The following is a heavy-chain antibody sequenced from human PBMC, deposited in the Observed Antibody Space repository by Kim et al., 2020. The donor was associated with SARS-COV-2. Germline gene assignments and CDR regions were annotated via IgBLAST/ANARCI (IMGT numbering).Heavy chain of an antibody. Sequence: GGSLRLSCAASGFTFSNYDMNWVRQAPGKGLDWVSAITTSGGSRYYADSVKGRFTISRDNSKNTLYLQMNSLRAEDTAIYYCVRQVSWGQHVASDYWGQGALVTVSS. CDR3: VRQVSWGQHVASDY. CDR1: GFTFSNYD. D-gene: IGHD3-16*01. V-gene: IGHV3-23*01. CDR2: ITTSGGSR. J-gene: IGHJ4*02.